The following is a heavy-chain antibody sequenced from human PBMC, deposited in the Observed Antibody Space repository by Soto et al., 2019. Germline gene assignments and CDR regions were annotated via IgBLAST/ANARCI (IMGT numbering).Heavy chain of an antibody. CDR1: GYTFTSYA. CDR2: INAGNGNT. V-gene: IGHV1-3*01. Sequence: GASVKVSCKASGYTFTSYAMHWVRQAPGQRLEWMGWINAGNGNTKYSQKFQGRVTITRDTSASTAYMELSSLRSEDTAVYYCARSSREAARRAFDYWGQGTLVTVS. CDR3: ARSSREAARRAFDY. J-gene: IGHJ4*02. D-gene: IGHD6-6*01.